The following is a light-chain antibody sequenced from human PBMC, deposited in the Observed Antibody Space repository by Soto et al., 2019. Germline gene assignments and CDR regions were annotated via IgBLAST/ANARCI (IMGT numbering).Light chain of an antibody. CDR3: QHYDDWPRT. Sequence: EIVMPQSPAALSVSPGERATLSCRASQSVSSNLAWYQQKPVQAPRLLIYGASTRATGIPARFSGSGSGTEFTLIISSLQSEDFAVYYCQHYDDWPRTFGQGTKVEIK. CDR1: QSVSSN. CDR2: GAS. J-gene: IGKJ1*01. V-gene: IGKV3-15*01.